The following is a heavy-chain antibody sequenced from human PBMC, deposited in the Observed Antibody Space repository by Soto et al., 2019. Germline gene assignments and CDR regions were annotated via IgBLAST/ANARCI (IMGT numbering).Heavy chain of an antibody. V-gene: IGHV4-39*01. CDR3: ARRGSGHTFDY. CDR2: IYDAGTT. Sequence: QVQLQESGPGLVKPSETLSLTCAVSGASVSRIGFHWGWIRQPPGQGLEWIGSIYDAGTTFYNPSLTSRVTISADTSKNHFSLRLTSVTAADTAVYYCARRGSGHTFDYWGQGTLVTVSS. CDR1: GASVSRIGFH. D-gene: IGHD3-10*01. J-gene: IGHJ4*02.